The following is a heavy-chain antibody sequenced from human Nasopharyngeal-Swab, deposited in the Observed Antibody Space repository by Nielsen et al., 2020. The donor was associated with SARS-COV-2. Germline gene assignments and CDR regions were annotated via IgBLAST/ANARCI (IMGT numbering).Heavy chain of an antibody. Sequence: GGSLRLSCAASGFTFSSFGMHWVRQAPGKGLEWVAFIAHDASNEYYGDSVKGRFSISRDSSKNTLYLQMDSLRGEETAVEEGGRDAPAHYGAFYWGRGTLGTVSS. J-gene: IGHJ4*02. D-gene: IGHD4-17*01. CDR2: IAHDASNE. V-gene: IGHV3-30*03. CDR3: GRDAPAHYGAFY. CDR1: GFTFSSFG.